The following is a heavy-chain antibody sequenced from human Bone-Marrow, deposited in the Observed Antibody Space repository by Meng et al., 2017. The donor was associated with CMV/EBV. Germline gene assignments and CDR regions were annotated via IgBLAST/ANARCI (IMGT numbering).Heavy chain of an antibody. J-gene: IGHJ6*02. D-gene: IGHD3-10*01. CDR3: ARTAWFGELYYYYGFDI. CDR1: GGHMNTYY. Sequence: SETRSLTCTVSGGHMNTYYWSWIRQSPGKGLQWIGYIYYSGNTNYNPSLRSRVTISADTSKNQFSLKLTSVTAADTAVYYCARTAWFGELYYYYGFDIWGQGTTVTVSS. V-gene: IGHV4-59*01. CDR2: IYYSGNT.